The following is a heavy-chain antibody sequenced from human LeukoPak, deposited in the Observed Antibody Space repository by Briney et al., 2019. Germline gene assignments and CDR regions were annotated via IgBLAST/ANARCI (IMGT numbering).Heavy chain of an antibody. CDR1: GGSFSGYY. J-gene: IGHJ6*02. V-gene: IGHV4-34*01. CDR3: ARLGYCSGGSCFQYYYYGMDV. D-gene: IGHD2-15*01. CDR2: INHSGST. Sequence: SETLSLTCAVYGGSFSGYYWSWIRQPPGKGLEWIGEINHSGSTNYNPSLKSRVTTSVDTSKNQFSLKLSSVTAADTAVYYCARLGYCSGGSCFQYYYYGMDVWGQGTTVTVSS.